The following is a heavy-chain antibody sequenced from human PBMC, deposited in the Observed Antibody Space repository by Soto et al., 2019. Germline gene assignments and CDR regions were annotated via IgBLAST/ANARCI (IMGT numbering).Heavy chain of an antibody. CDR3: ARDQTDFDY. CDR2: ISAYSGNT. J-gene: IGHJ4*02. V-gene: IGHV1-18*04. CDR1: GYTFTTYA. Sequence: ASVKVSCKXSGYTFTTYAINWVRQAPGQGLEWMGWISAYSGNTNYAQKLRGRVTMTTDTSTTTAYMELRSLRSDDTAVYYCARDQTDFDYWGQGTLVTVSS.